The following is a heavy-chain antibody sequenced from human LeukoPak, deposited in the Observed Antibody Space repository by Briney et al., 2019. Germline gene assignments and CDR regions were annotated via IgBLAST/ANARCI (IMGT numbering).Heavy chain of an antibody. J-gene: IGHJ4*02. CDR1: GYTFTGYY. CDR2: INPNSGGT. Sequence: ASVKVSCKASGYTFTGYYMHWVRQAPGQGLEWMGWINPNSGGTNYAQKFQGRVTMTRDTSISTAYMELSRLRSDDTAVYYCARDLGVTMMVVVNHFDYWGQGTLVTVSS. CDR3: ARDLGVTMMVVVNHFDY. D-gene: IGHD3-22*01. V-gene: IGHV1-2*02.